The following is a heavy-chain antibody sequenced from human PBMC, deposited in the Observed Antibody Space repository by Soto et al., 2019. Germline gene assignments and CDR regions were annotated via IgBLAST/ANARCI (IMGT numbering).Heavy chain of an antibody. V-gene: IGHV3-11*06. D-gene: IGHD5-18*01. J-gene: IGHJ6*02. CDR3: ARAARYSVDYYCGMDV. CDR2: ISSSSRYT. CDR1: GFTFSDYY. Sequence: QVQLVESGGGLVKPGGSLRLSCAASGFTFSDYYMSWIRQAPGTGLAWVSYISSSSRYTNYADSVKGRFTISRDNAKNSLYLQINSLRAEDPAVYYCARAARYSVDYYCGMDVGGLGTTVTVSS.